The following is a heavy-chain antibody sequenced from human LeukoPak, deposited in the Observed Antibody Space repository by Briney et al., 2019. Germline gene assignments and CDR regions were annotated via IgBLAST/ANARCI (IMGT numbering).Heavy chain of an antibody. J-gene: IGHJ6*02. D-gene: IGHD3-10*01. CDR2: IYHSGST. CDR3: ARVGRRHYGMDV. Sequence: SQTLSLTCAVSGGSISSGGYSWSWIRHPPGKGLEWIGYIYHSGSTYYNPSLKSRVTISVDRSKNQFSLKLSSVTAADTAVYYCARVGRRHYGMDVWGQGTTVTVSS. V-gene: IGHV4-30-2*01. CDR1: GGSISSGGYS.